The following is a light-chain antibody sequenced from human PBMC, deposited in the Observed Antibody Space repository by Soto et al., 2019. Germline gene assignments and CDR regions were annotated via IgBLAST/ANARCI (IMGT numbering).Light chain of an antibody. V-gene: IGKV1-5*03. CDR1: QTISSW. J-gene: IGKJ1*01. Sequence: DIQMTQSPSTLSGSVGDRVTITCRAGQTISSWLALYQQKPGKAPKVLIYKASTLKSGVPSRFSGSGSGTEFTLTLSSLQPDDFATYYCQHYNSYSEAFGQGTKVDI. CDR3: QHYNSYSEA. CDR2: KAS.